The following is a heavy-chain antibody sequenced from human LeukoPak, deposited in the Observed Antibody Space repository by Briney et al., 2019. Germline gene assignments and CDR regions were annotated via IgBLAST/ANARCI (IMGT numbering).Heavy chain of an antibody. D-gene: IGHD3-10*01. V-gene: IGHV4-4*02. Sequence: SGTLSLTCAVSGGSISSIIGRSWVRPPPGRGLEWIGEIYHSGSTNYNPSLKSRVTISLDKSTNHFSLKLRSVTAADTAVYYCARALSSGSYVWFHSWGQGTLITVST. CDR3: ARALSSGSYVWFHS. J-gene: IGHJ5*01. CDR2: IYHSGST. CDR1: GGSISSIIG.